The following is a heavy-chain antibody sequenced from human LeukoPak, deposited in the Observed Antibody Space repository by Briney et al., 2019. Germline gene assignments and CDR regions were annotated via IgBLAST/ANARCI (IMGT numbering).Heavy chain of an antibody. CDR3: ARTRDGHSAYFDY. CDR2: ISSDGSNK. V-gene: IGHV3-30*03. J-gene: IGHJ4*02. D-gene: IGHD5-24*01. CDR1: GFTFSNYD. Sequence: PGGSLRLSCAASGFTFSNYDIHWVRQAPGKGLEWVAVISSDGSNKNYADSVKGRFTISRDNSKNTLYLQMNSLRAKDTAVYYCARTRDGHSAYFDYWGQGTLVTVSS.